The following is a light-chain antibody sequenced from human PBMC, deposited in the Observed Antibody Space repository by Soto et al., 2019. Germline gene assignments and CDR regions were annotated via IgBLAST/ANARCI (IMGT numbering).Light chain of an antibody. CDR3: SSYTGSTNYV. J-gene: IGLJ1*01. V-gene: IGLV2-14*01. Sequence: QSVLTQPASVSGSPGQSMTISCTGTSSDVGIYNYVSWYQQHPGKAPKLMIYQVTNRPSGVSNRFSGSKSGNTASLTISGLQAEDEADYYCSSYTGSTNYVFGTGTRSPS. CDR1: SSDVGIYNY. CDR2: QVT.